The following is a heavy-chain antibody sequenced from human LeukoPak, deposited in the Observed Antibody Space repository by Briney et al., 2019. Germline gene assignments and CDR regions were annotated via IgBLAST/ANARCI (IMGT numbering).Heavy chain of an antibody. CDR1: GFTFSSYG. CDR3: AKVPIVATIRAYFDY. J-gene: IGHJ4*02. CDR2: ISYDGSNK. D-gene: IGHD5-12*01. Sequence: PGGSLRLSCAASGFTFSSYGMSWVRQAPGKGLEWVAVISYDGSNKYYADSVKGRFTISRDNSKNTLYPQMNSLRAEDTAVYYCAKVPIVATIRAYFDYWGQGTLVTVSS. V-gene: IGHV3-30*18.